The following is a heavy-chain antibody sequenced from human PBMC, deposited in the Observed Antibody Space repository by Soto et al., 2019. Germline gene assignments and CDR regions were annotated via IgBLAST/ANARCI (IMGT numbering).Heavy chain of an antibody. CDR1: GFTFSGYG. CDR2: LANDGSYQ. J-gene: IGHJ4*02. Sequence: QVQLVESGGGVVQPGGSLRLSCAASGFTFSGYGMHWGRQSPGEGLEWVAILANDGSYQYYAESVKGRFTISRDNSKNTLYLQMDSLRTEDTAIYYCSRSIGGSSYYPPDYWGQGTLVTVSS. D-gene: IGHD2-15*01. CDR3: SRSIGGSSYYPPDY. V-gene: IGHV3-30*03.